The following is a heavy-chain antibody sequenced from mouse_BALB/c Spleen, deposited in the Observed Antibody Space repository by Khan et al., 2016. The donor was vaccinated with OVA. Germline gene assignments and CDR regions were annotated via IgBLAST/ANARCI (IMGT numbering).Heavy chain of an antibody. D-gene: IGHD2-3*01. CDR2: IYPGTNST. CDR1: GYIFTSYW. J-gene: IGHJ3*01. CDR3: ARDGPDGAWFVY. V-gene: IGHV1-76*01. Sequence: QVQLKQSGTELVRPGASVKLSCKTSGYIFTSYWIHWVKQRSGQGLEWIARIYPGTNSTYYNEKFKGKATLTADKSSSTAYMQLSTLKSEDSAVYFCARDGPDGAWFVYWGQGTLVTVSA.